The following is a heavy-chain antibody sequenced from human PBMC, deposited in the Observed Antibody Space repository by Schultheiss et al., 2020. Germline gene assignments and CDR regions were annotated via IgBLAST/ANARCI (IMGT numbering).Heavy chain of an antibody. V-gene: IGHV1-2*02. CDR2: INPNSGGT. CDR3: ARSLPYGYYFDY. CDR1: GYTFTGYY. Sequence: ASVKVSCKASGYTFTGYYMHWVRQAPGQGLEWMGWINPNSGGTNYAQKLQGRVTMTTDTSTSTAYMELSRLRSDDTAVYYCARSLPYGYYFDYWGQGTLVTVSS. J-gene: IGHJ4*02. D-gene: IGHD4-17*01.